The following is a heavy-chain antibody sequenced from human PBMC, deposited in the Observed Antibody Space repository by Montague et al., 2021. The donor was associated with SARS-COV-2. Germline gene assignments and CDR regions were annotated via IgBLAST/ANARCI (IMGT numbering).Heavy chain of an antibody. CDR1: GGSISTYY. V-gene: IGHV4-59*01. D-gene: IGHD2-15*01. CDR3: ARGKGRSPDAFDI. Sequence: SETLSLTCTVSGGSISTYYWSWIWQSPGKGLERNGYIYYSGNPNYNSSLSSRLSMSVDTSKNQFSLELSSVTAADTAVFFCARGKGRSPDAFDIWGQGITVTVSS. CDR2: IYYSGNP. J-gene: IGHJ3*02.